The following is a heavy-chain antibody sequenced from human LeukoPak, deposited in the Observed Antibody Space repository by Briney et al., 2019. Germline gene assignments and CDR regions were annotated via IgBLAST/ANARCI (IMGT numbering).Heavy chain of an antibody. D-gene: IGHD1-7*01. Sequence: PSETLSLTCTVSGVSISSYYWSWIRQPPGKGLEWIGYIYYSGSTNYNPSLKSRVTISVDTSKNQFSLKLTSVTAADTAVYYCARVSITGTTPDYWGLGTLVTVSS. J-gene: IGHJ4*02. CDR2: IYYSGST. CDR1: GVSISSYY. V-gene: IGHV4-59*12. CDR3: ARVSITGTTPDY.